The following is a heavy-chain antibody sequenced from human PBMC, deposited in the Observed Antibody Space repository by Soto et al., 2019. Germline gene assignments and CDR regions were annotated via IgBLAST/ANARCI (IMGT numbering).Heavy chain of an antibody. Sequence: QVQLVQSGAEVKKTGTSVKVSCKASGFILTSYYMHWVRQAPGQGLEWMGIIDPSGGSTTDAQKCEGRMSMARETCTSTGYMELGRLRSEDTAVYYCARTEQWRVPPFDYWGQGTLVTVSS. D-gene: IGHD6-19*01. J-gene: IGHJ4*02. CDR2: IDPSGGST. V-gene: IGHV1-46*01. CDR3: ARTEQWRVPPFDY. CDR1: GFILTSYY.